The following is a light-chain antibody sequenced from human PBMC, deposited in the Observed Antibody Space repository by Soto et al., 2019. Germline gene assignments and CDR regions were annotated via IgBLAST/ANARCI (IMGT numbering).Light chain of an antibody. J-gene: IGKJ2*01. V-gene: IGKV3-20*01. CDR1: QSVSSSS. CDR2: GAS. Sequence: IVLTQSPGTLSLSPGERATLSCRASQSVSSSSLGWYQQKPGQAPRLLIYGASSRATGIPDRFSGSGSGTDVTLTVSRLEPEDFAVYYCQQYGSSALYTFGQGTKLEIK. CDR3: QQYGSSALYT.